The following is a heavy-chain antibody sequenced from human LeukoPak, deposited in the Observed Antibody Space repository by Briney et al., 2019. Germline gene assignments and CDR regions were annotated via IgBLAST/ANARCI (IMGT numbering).Heavy chain of an antibody. CDR2: IYYSGST. V-gene: IGHV4-59*08. Sequence: SETLSLTCTVSGGSIRSYYWSWIRQPPGKGLEWIGYIYYSGSTYYNPSLKSRVTISVDTSKNQFSLNLTSVTAADTAVYYCARLGGGDDYWGQGTLVTVSS. CDR3: ARLGGGDDY. CDR1: GGSIRSYY. D-gene: IGHD3-16*01. J-gene: IGHJ4*02.